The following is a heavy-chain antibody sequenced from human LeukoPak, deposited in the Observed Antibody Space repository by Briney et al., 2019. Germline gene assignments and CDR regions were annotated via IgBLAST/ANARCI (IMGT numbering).Heavy chain of an antibody. CDR1: GFTFSTYS. CDR3: ARDGGY. Sequence: GGSLRLSCAASGFTFSTYSMNWVRQAPGKGLEWVSYISSSSSTIYYADSVKGRFTISRDNAKNSLYLQMNSLRAEDTAVYYCARDGGYWGQGTLVTVSS. V-gene: IGHV3-48*04. CDR2: ISSSSSTI. J-gene: IGHJ4*02. D-gene: IGHD3-3*01.